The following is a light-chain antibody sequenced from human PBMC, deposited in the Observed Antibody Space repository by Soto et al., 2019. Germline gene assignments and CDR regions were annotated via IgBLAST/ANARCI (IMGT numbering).Light chain of an antibody. J-gene: IGKJ2*01. CDR3: QQYSQWPLYT. Sequence: IVLTHSPGTLSLSPCERAALSSSAGQSVSSSYLAWYQQTPGQAPRPLIYDASTRAAGVPARFSGSGSGTEFTLTISSLQSEDFALYYCQQYSQWPLYTFGQGTKVDIK. V-gene: IGKV3-15*01. CDR2: DAS. CDR1: QSVSSSY.